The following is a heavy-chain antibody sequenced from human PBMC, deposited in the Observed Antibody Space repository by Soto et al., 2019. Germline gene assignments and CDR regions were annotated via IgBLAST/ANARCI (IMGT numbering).Heavy chain of an antibody. Sequence: SETLSLTCTVSGGSISSSSYYWGWIRQPPGKGLEWIGSIYYSGSTYYNPSLKSRVTISVDTSKNQFSLKLSSVTAADTAVYYCARHSSLGYCTNGVCYLSWFDPWGQGTLVTVSS. CDR2: IYYSGST. CDR3: ARHSSLGYCTNGVCYLSWFDP. V-gene: IGHV4-39*01. CDR1: GGSISSSSYY. D-gene: IGHD2-8*01. J-gene: IGHJ5*02.